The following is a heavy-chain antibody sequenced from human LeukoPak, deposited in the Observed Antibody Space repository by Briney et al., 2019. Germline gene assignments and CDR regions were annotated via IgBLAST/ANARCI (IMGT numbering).Heavy chain of an antibody. Sequence: PGGSLRLSCAASGFTFSDFYMTWIRQAPGKGLEWVSYSSNGGSTIYYADSVKGRFTISRDNAKNSLYLQMNSLRAEDTALYYCAKDRLPDGRWSLDYWGQGTLVTVSS. CDR3: AKDRLPDGRWSLDY. CDR1: GFTFSDFY. J-gene: IGHJ4*02. CDR2: SSNGGSTI. V-gene: IGHV3-11*01. D-gene: IGHD6-13*01.